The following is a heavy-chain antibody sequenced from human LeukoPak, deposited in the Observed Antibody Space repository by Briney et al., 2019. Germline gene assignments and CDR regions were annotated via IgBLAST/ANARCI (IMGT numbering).Heavy chain of an antibody. CDR3: AKDGSLDGYNLRFFDY. Sequence: ASVKVSCKASGYTFTGYYMHWVRQAPGQGLEWMGWINPNSGGTNYAQKFQGRVTMTRDTSISTAYMELSRLRSDDTAVYYCAKDGSLDGYNLRFFDYWGQGTLVTVSS. V-gene: IGHV1-2*02. CDR2: INPNSGGT. J-gene: IGHJ4*02. D-gene: IGHD5-24*01. CDR1: GYTFTGYY.